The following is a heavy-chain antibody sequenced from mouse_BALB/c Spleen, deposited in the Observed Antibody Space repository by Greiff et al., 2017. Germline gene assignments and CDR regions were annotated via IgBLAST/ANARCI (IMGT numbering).Heavy chain of an antibody. J-gene: IGHJ4*01. D-gene: IGHD2-14*01. CDR3: ARDSGAYYRYDYYAMDY. V-gene: IGHV2-9*02. CDR2: IWAGGST. Sequence: VHLVESGPGLVAPSQSLSITCTVSGFSLTSYGVHWVRQPPGKGLEWLGVIWAGGSTNYNSALMSRLSISKDNSKSQVFLKMNSLQTDDTAMYYCARDSGAYYRYDYYAMDYWGQGTSVTVSS. CDR1: GFSLTSYG.